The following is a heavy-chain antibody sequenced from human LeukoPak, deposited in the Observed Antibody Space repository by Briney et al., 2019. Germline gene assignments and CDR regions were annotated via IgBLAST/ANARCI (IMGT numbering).Heavy chain of an antibody. D-gene: IGHD3-22*01. CDR2: IFYVGST. CDR1: GDSIGSHY. CDR3: ARDYYDSRGEAFDI. Sequence: SETLSLTCTVSGDSIGSHYWSWIRQPPGKGLEWIGYIFYVGSTNYNPYLKSRVTISVDTSKNQFSLKLNSVTAADTAVYYCARDYYDSRGEAFDIWGQGTMVTVSS. J-gene: IGHJ3*02. V-gene: IGHV4-59*11.